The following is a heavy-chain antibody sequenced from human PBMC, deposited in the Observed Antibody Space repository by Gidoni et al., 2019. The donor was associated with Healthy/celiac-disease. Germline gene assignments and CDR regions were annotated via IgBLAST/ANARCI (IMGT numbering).Heavy chain of an antibody. CDR2: IGTAGDT. V-gene: IGHV3-13*04. Sequence: EVPLVESGGGLVQPGGSLRLSCPASGSPFSRYDMHWARQATGKGLEWVSAIGTAGDTYYPGSVKGRFTISRENAKNSLYLQMNSLRAGDTAVYYCARGSGWYSLLSLNWYFDLWGRGTLVTVSS. J-gene: IGHJ2*01. CDR3: ARGSGWYSLLSLNWYFDL. D-gene: IGHD6-19*01. CDR1: GSPFSRYD.